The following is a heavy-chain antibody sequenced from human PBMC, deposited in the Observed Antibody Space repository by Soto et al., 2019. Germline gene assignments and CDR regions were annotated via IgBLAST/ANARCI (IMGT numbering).Heavy chain of an antibody. CDR1: GFTVSSNY. V-gene: IGHV3-66*01. CDR3: ARDFGGIHTSDY. J-gene: IGHJ4*02. D-gene: IGHD3-16*01. CDR2: IYSGGST. Sequence: EVQLVESGGGLVQPGGSLRLSCAASGFTVSSNYMSWVRQAPGKRLEWVSVIYSGGSTYYADSVKSRFTISRDNSKNALYLQMNSIRAEDTALYYCARDFGGIHTSDYWSQGTLVTVSS.